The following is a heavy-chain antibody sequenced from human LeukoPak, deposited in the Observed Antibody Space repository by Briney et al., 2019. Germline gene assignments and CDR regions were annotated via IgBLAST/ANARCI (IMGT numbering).Heavy chain of an antibody. CDR3: ASLYYDSSGTFDY. CDR1: GYTFTGYY. V-gene: IGHV1-2*02. D-gene: IGHD3-22*01. J-gene: IGHJ4*02. CDR2: INPNSGGT. Sequence: ASVKVSCKASGYTFTGYYMHWVRQAPGQGLEWMGWINPNSGGTNSAQKFQGRVTMTRDTSISTAYMELSSLKSDDTAVCYCASLYYDSSGTFDYWGQGTLVTVSS.